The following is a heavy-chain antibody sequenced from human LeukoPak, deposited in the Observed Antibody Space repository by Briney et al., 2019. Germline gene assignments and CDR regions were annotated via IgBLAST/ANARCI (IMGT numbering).Heavy chain of an antibody. D-gene: IGHD4-23*01. CDR3: AKDSGRYGGNSVLFDY. CDR1: GFTFSSYA. V-gene: IGHV3-23*01. J-gene: IGHJ4*02. Sequence: GGSLRLSCAASGFTFSSYAMSWVRQAPGKGLEWVSAIGGSGGSTYYADSVKGRFTISRDNSKNTLYLQMNSLRAEDTAVYYCAKDSGRYGGNSVLFDYWGQGTLVTVSS. CDR2: IGGSGGST.